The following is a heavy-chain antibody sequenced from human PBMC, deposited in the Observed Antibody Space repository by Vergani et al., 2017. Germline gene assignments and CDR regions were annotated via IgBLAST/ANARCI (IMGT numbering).Heavy chain of an antibody. CDR2: INPNSGGT. CDR1: GYTFTGYY. Sequence: QVQLVQSGAEVKKPGASVKVSCKASGYTFTGYYMHWVRQAPGQGLEWMGWINPNSGGTNYAQKFQGRVTMTRDTSISTAYMELGRLRSDDTAVYYCARVPHEDMGCGELLTAHYYYYGMDVWGQGTTVTVSS. V-gene: IGHV1-2*02. D-gene: IGHD3-10*01. J-gene: IGHJ6*02. CDR3: ARVPHEDMGCGELLTAHYYYYGMDV.